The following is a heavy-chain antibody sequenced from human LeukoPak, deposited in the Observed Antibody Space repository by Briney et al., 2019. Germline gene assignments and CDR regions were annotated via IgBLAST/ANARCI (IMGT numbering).Heavy chain of an antibody. CDR1: GFTFSSYS. J-gene: IGHJ6*03. V-gene: IGHV3-48*04. CDR3: AKDDGYYYMDV. CDR2: ISSSSSTI. Sequence: GGSLRLSCAASGFTFSSYSVNWVRQAPGKGLEWVSYISSSSSTIYYADSVKGRFTISRDNAKNSLYLQMNSLRAEDTAVYYCAKDDGYYYMDVWGKGTTVTVSS. D-gene: IGHD5-24*01.